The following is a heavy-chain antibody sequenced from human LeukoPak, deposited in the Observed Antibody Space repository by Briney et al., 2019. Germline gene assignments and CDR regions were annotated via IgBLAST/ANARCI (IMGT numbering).Heavy chain of an antibody. V-gene: IGHV3-23*01. D-gene: IGHD6-13*01. J-gene: IGHJ6*02. CDR1: GFTFSSYA. CDR3: AKDLRYSSSCNYYYGMDV. CDR2: ISGSGGST. Sequence: PGGSLRLSCAASGFTFSSYAMSLVRQAPGKGLEWVSAISGSGGSTYYADSVKGRFTISRDNSKNTLYLQMNSLRAEDTAVYYCAKDLRYSSSCNYYYGMDVWGQGTTVTVSS.